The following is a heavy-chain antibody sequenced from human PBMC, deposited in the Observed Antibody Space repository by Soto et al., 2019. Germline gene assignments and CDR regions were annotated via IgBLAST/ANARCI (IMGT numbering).Heavy chain of an antibody. V-gene: IGHV4-31*03. CDR1: GGSISSGGYY. Sequence: PSETLSLTCTVSGGSISSGGYYWSWIRQHPGKGLEWIGYIYYSGSTYYNPSLKSRVTISVDTSKNQFSLKLSSVTAADTAVYYCARVWGYSYGLASDIWGQGTMVTVSS. D-gene: IGHD5-18*01. CDR2: IYYSGST. J-gene: IGHJ3*02. CDR3: ARVWGYSYGLASDI.